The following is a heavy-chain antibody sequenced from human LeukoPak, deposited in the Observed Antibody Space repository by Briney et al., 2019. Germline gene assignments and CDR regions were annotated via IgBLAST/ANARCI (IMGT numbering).Heavy chain of an antibody. CDR1: GFTFSNFW. D-gene: IGHD2/OR15-2a*01. CDR3: ARGLTLSDY. Sequence: GGSLRLSCAASGFTFSNFWMSWVRQAPGKGLERVANIKLDGSEKYYVDSVKGRFTISRDNAKNSLYLRMNSLRAEDTAVYYCARGLTLSDYWGQGTLVTVSS. V-gene: IGHV3-7*01. J-gene: IGHJ4*02. CDR2: IKLDGSEK.